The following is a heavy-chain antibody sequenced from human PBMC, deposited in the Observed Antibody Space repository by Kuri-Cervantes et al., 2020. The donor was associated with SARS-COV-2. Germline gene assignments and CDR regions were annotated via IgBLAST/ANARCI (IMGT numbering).Heavy chain of an antibody. V-gene: IGHV3-30*19. CDR1: GFTFSSYG. J-gene: IGHJ6*02. Sequence: GGSLRLSCAASGFTFSSYGMHWVRQAPGEGLEWVAVISYDGSNKYYADSVKGRFTISRDNSKNTLYLQMNSLRAEDTAVYYCARDLLYGMDVWGQGTTVTVSS. CDR2: ISYDGSNK. CDR3: ARDLLYGMDV.